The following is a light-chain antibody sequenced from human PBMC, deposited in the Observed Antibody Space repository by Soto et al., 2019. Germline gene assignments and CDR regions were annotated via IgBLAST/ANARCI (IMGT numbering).Light chain of an antibody. CDR2: AAS. CDR1: QSISSY. Sequence: DIQMTQSPSSLSASVGDRVTITCGASQSISSYFNWYQQKPGKAPKLLIYAASSLQSGVPSRFSGSGSGTDFTLTISSLQPEDFATYYCQQSYSTLTFGPGTKVDIK. CDR3: QQSYSTLT. J-gene: IGKJ3*01. V-gene: IGKV1-39*01.